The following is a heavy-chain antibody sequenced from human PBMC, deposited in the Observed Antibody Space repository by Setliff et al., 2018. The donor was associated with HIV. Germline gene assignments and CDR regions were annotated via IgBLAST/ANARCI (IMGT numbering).Heavy chain of an antibody. D-gene: IGHD2-2*01. CDR1: GFTFSSYT. Sequence: GESLKISCAVSGFTFSSYTMSWVRQAPGKGLEWISSINHSGSDIYYADSVKGRFTISRDNAKNSLYLQMSSLRAEDTAVYHCVRKEIGVAAASDYFDYWGPGSLVTVSS. CDR3: VRKEIGVAAASDYFDY. V-gene: IGHV3-21*01. J-gene: IGHJ4*02. CDR2: INHSGSDI.